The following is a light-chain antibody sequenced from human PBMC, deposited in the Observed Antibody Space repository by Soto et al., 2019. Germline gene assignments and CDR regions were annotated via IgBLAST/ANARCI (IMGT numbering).Light chain of an antibody. CDR1: QPINKNY. J-gene: IGKJ4*01. V-gene: IGKV3-20*01. CDR3: QYYGRSPLT. Sequence: EIVLAQSPATLSVSPVEIASLSCXXSQPINKNYFAWYQQKPGQAPRPLMYSASSRATGIPDRFSGSGSGTDFTLTISRLEPEDFAVYYCQYYGRSPLTFGGGTKVDI. CDR2: SAS.